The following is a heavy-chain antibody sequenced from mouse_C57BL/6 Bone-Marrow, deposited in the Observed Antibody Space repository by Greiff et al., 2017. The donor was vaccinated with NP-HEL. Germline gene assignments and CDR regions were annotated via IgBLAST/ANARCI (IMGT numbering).Heavy chain of an antibody. CDR2: IDPSDSET. V-gene: IGHV1-52*01. D-gene: IGHD3-2*02. CDR1: GYTFTSYW. J-gene: IGHJ2*01. CDR3: APTAQATYYFDY. Sequence: VKLMESGAELVRPGSSVKLSCKASGYTFTSYWMHWVKQRPIQGLEWIGNIDPSDSETHYNQKFKDKATLTVDKSSSTAYMQLSSLTSEDSAVYYCAPTAQATYYFDYWGQGTTLTVSS.